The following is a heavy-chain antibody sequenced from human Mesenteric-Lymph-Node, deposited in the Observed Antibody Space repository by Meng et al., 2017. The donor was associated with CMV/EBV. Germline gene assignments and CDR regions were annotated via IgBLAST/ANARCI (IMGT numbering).Heavy chain of an antibody. CDR3: ARARRGY. J-gene: IGHJ4*02. Sequence: ASVKVSCKASGYTFTGYYMHWVRQAPGQGLEWMGWINPNSGDRKYAQKFQGRVAMTRDTSISTAYMELSRLTSDDTAVYYCARARRGYWGQGTLVTVSS. V-gene: IGHV1-2*02. D-gene: IGHD3-10*01. CDR2: INPNSGDR. CDR1: GYTFTGYY.